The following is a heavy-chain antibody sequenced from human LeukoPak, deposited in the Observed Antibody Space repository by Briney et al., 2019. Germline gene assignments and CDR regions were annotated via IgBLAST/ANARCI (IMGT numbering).Heavy chain of an antibody. J-gene: IGHJ1*01. CDR1: GGSISGYW. CDR2: IYSSGVT. CDR3: ARDRNDEYFQH. D-gene: IGHD1-14*01. Sequence: KPSETLSLTCTVSGGSISGYWWTWIRQPAGKGLEWIGRIYSSGVTDYNPSLKSRVTMSVGTSQNHFSLKLFSVTAADTAVYYCARDRNDEYFQHWGQGTLVIVSS. V-gene: IGHV4-4*07.